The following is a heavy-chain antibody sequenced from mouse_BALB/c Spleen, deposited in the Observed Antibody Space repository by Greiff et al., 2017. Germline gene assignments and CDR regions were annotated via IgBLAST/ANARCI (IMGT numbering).Heavy chain of an antibody. V-gene: IGHV1-12*01. CDR2: IYPGNGDT. CDR1: GYTFTSYN. Sequence: LQQPGAELVKPGASVKMSCKASGYTFTSYNMHWVKQTPGQGLEWIGAIYPGNGDTSYNQKFKGKATLTADKSSSTAYMQLSSLTSEDSAVYYCARRGSSWGYYFDYWGQGTTLTVSS. CDR3: ARRGSSWGYYFDY. D-gene: IGHD1-1*01. J-gene: IGHJ2*01.